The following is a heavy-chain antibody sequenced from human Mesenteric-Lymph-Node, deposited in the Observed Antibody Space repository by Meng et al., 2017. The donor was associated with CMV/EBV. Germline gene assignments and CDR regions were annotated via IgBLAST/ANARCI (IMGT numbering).Heavy chain of an antibody. D-gene: IGHD3-9*01. V-gene: IGHV4-34*01. Sequence: VQLHQWGTGLLKPSEALSVTCAVYGWSFSGYYWNWIRQSPEKGLEWIGEIKHSGSTTYNPSFTSRIIISVDTSTNQISLNMSSVTAADTAVYYCARGSSYDILTGYFDYWGQGALVTVSS. CDR1: GWSFSGYY. J-gene: IGHJ4*02. CDR3: ARGSSYDILTGYFDY. CDR2: IKHSGST.